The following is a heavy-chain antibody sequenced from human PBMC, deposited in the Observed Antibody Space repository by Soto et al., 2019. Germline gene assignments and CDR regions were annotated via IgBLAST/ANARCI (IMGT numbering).Heavy chain of an antibody. V-gene: IGHV3-21*01. CDR2: ISSSSSYI. CDR3: ARDVGMRMGTSGYDFVDWFDP. Sequence: GGSLRLSCAASGFTFSSYSMNWVRQAPGKGLEWVSSISSSSSYIYYADSVKGRFTISRDNAKNSLYLQMNSLRAEDTVVYYCARDVGMRMGTSGYDFVDWFDPWGQGTLVTVSS. D-gene: IGHD5-12*01. J-gene: IGHJ5*02. CDR1: GFTFSSYS.